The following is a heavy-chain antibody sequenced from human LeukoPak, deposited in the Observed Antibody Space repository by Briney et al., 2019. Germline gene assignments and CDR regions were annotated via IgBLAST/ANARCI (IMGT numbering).Heavy chain of an antibody. CDR3: ARAPEYSSGWYGWFDP. D-gene: IGHD6-19*01. CDR2: IYYSGST. V-gene: IGHV4-39*07. J-gene: IGHJ5*02. CDR1: GGSVSSSGYY. Sequence: SETLSLTCTVSGGSVSSSGYYWGWIRQPPGKGLEWIGSIYYSGSTYYNPSLKSRVTISVDRSKNQFSLKLSSVTAADTAVYYCARAPEYSSGWYGWFDPWGQGTLVTVSS.